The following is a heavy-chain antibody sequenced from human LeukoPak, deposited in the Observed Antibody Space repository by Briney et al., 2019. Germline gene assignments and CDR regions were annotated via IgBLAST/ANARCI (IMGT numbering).Heavy chain of an antibody. CDR3: ARAPWESYYNSYFDY. D-gene: IGHD3-10*01. V-gene: IGHV4-4*02. CDR1: GGSISSSNW. J-gene: IGHJ4*02. CDR2: IYHSGST. Sequence: SGTLSLTCAVSGGSISSSNWWSWVRQPPGKGLEWIGEIYHSGSTNYNSSLNSRVTISVDKSKNQFSLELSSVTAADTAVYYCARAPWESYYNSYFDYWGQGTLVTVSS.